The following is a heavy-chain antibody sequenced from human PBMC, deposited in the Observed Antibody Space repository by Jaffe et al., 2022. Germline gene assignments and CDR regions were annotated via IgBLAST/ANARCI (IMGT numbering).Heavy chain of an antibody. CDR2: IYHSGST. J-gene: IGHJ6*03. CDR3: ASQERITMVRGVIWGDYYYYMDV. CDR1: GYSISSGYY. D-gene: IGHD3-10*01. V-gene: IGHV4-38-2*01. Sequence: QVQLQESGPGLVKPSETLSLTCAVSGYSISSGYYWGWIRQPPGKGLEWIGSIYHSGSTYYNPSLKSRVTISVDTSKNQFSLKLSSVTAADTAVYYCASQERITMVRGVIWGDYYYYMDVWGKGTTVTVSS.